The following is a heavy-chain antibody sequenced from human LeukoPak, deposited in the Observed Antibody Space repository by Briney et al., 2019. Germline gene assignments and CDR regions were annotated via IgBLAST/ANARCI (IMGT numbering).Heavy chain of an antibody. J-gene: IGHJ4*02. CDR2: IKYDGSEQ. CDR3: ARDYGWSFAN. V-gene: IGHV3-7*03. D-gene: IGHD3-10*01. CDR1: GFIFSSHW. Sequence: PSGGSLRLSCTSSGFIFSSHWMNWVCQAPGKGPEWVANIKYDGSEQYYVDSVKGRFSISRDNTKNLLYLQMNSLRVEDTAVYYCARDYGWSFANWGQGTLVTVSS.